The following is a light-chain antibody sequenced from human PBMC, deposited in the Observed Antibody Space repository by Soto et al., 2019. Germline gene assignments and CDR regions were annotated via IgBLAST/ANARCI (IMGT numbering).Light chain of an antibody. CDR1: QSVTSGY. CDR3: HQYGTSPLT. J-gene: IGKJ4*01. Sequence: EIVLTQSPGTLSLSPGERATLSCRASQSVTSGYLAWYQQKPGQSPRLLMYGASSRATGVPDRFSGSGSGTDFTLTITRLGPEDFAVYYCHQYGTSPLTFGGGTKVDIK. V-gene: IGKV3-20*01. CDR2: GAS.